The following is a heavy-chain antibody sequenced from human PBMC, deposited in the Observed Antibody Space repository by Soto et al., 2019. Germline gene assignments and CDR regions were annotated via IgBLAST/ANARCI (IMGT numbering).Heavy chain of an antibody. D-gene: IGHD6-13*01. CDR2: IYYSGNI. Sequence: QVQLQESGPGLVKPSETLSLTCTVSGDSVTSRSYYWTWVRQPPGKGLEWIGYIYYSGNINHNPSLKSRFTISVDTSTNQFSLKLTSVTAADTAIYYCARGNIAASGTKFDPWGQGILVTVSS. V-gene: IGHV4-61*01. CDR3: ARGNIAASGTKFDP. CDR1: GDSVTSRSYY. J-gene: IGHJ5*02.